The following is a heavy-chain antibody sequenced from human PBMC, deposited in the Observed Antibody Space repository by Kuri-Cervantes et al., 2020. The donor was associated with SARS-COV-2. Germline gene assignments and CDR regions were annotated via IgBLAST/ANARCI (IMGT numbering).Heavy chain of an antibody. CDR2: ISYDETYK. CDR1: RFTFRNYG. Sequence: GESLKTSCAASRFTFRNYGMHWVRQAPGKGLEWVALISYDETYKYYADSVEGRFTISRDNSENTLYLQMNSLRAEDTAMYYCAAERYEWLAYAYYFDLWGQGTLVTVSS. D-gene: IGHD6-19*01. CDR3: AAERYEWLAYAYYFDL. J-gene: IGHJ4*02. V-gene: IGHV3-30*03.